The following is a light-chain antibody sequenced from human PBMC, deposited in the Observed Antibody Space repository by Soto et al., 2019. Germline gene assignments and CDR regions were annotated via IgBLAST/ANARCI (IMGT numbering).Light chain of an antibody. Sequence: EIVLTQSPATLSLSPGERATLSCRASQSVSTYLAWYQQKPGQAPRLLIYDAFNRATGIPARFSGSGSGTDFPLTISSLEPEDFAVYYCQQRSNWPRTFGQGTKVDI. CDR2: DAF. CDR3: QQRSNWPRT. J-gene: IGKJ1*01. V-gene: IGKV3-11*01. CDR1: QSVSTY.